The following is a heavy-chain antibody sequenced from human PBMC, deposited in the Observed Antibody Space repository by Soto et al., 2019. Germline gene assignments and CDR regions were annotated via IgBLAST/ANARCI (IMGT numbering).Heavy chain of an antibody. Sequence: QLQLQESGPGLVKPSETLSLTCTVSGGSISSSSDYWGWIRQPPGKGLEWIGSVYYSGSTYYNLSLKSRFTISVESSNNQFSLKIRSLTAADTAVYCCAKHPQAVSSSDRWGQGTRVTVAS. J-gene: IGHJ4*02. CDR2: VYYSGST. D-gene: IGHD6-6*01. CDR3: AKHPQAVSSSDR. V-gene: IGHV4-39*01. CDR1: GGSISSSSDY.